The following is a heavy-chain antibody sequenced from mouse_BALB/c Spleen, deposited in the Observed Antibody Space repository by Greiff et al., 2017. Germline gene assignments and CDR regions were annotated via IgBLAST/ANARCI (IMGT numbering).Heavy chain of an antibody. Sequence: VQLQQSGAELAKPGASVKMSCKASGYTFTSYWMHWVKQRPGQGLEWIGYINPSTGYTEYNQKFKDKATLTADKSSSTAYMQLSSLTSEDSAVYYCAKACDYAMVYWGQGTSVTVSS. J-gene: IGHJ4*01. D-gene: IGHD6-1*01. CDR1: GYTFTSYW. CDR3: AKACDYAMVY. CDR2: INPSTGYT. V-gene: IGHV1-7*01.